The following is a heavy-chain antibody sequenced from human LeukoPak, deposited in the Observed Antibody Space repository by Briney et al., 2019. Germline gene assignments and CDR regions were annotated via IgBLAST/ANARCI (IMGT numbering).Heavy chain of an antibody. CDR1: GYTFTGYY. Sequence: ASVKVSCKASGYTFTGYYMHWVRQAPGQGLEWMGWINPNSGGTNYAQKFQGRVTMTRDTSISTAYMELSRLRSDDTAVYYCARHHLWLGGWFDPWGQGTLVTVSS. V-gene: IGHV1-2*02. J-gene: IGHJ5*02. CDR3: ARHHLWLGGWFDP. CDR2: INPNSGGT. D-gene: IGHD3-10*01.